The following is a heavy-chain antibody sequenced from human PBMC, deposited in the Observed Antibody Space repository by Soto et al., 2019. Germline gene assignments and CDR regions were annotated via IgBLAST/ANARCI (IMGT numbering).Heavy chain of an antibody. J-gene: IGHJ6*03. CDR3: TRQSASGGYCSGGSCSTSGYDHYMVD. CDR1: GFTFSGSA. D-gene: IGHD2-15*01. CDR2: IRSKANSYAT. V-gene: IGHV3-73*01. Sequence: PGGSLRLSCAASGFTFSGSAMHWVRQASGKGLEWVGRIRSKANSYATAYAASVKGRFTISRDDSKNTAYLQMNSLKTEDTAVYYCTRQSASGGYCSGGSCSTSGYDHYMVDWGKATTVTV.